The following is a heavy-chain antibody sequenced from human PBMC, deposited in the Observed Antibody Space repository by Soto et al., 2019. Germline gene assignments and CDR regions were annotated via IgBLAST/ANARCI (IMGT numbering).Heavy chain of an antibody. Sequence: QVQLVESGGGVVQPGRSLRLSCAASGFTFSIYGMHWVRQAPGKGLEWVSIISYDGSDKYYADSVKGRFTISRDNSKNTLYLQMNSLRAEDTAVYYCAKSRAAGNSCDSWGQGTLVTVSS. CDR1: GFTFSIYG. J-gene: IGHJ4*02. CDR3: AKSRAAGNSCDS. V-gene: IGHV3-30*18. CDR2: ISYDGSDK. D-gene: IGHD6-13*01.